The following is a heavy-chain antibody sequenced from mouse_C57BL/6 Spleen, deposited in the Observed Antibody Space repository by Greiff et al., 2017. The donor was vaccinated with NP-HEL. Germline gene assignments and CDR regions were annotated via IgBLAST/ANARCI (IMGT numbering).Heavy chain of an antibody. J-gene: IGHJ2*01. V-gene: IGHV1-82*01. D-gene: IGHD2-5*01. CDR3: ARDYSNYDGDY. CDR1: GYAFSSSW. CDR2: IYPGDGDT. Sequence: VHLVESGPELVKPGASVKISCKASGYAFSSSWMNWVKQRPGKGLEWIGRIYPGDGDTNYNGKFKGKATLTADKSSSTAYMQLSSLTSEDSAVYFCARDYSNYDGDYWGQGTTLTVSS.